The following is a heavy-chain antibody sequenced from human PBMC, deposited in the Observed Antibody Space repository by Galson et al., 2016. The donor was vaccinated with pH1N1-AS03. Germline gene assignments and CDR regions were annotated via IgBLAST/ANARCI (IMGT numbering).Heavy chain of an antibody. CDR2: IDWDDGT. V-gene: IGHV2-70*04. J-gene: IGHJ5*02. CDR1: GFSLSTGGMR. CDR3: ARYFYGDYSNWFDP. D-gene: IGHD4-17*01. Sequence: PALVKPTQTLTLTCTVSGFSLSTGGMRVSWIRQPPGKALEWLGRIDWDDGTFYSTSLKTRLTISKDTSKNQVVLTMTNMDPVDTAMYYCARYFYGDYSNWFDPWGQGTLVTVSS.